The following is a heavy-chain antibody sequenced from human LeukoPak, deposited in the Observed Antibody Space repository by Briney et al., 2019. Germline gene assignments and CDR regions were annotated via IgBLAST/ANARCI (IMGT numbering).Heavy chain of an antibody. CDR1: GFTVSSNY. D-gene: IGHD1-26*01. J-gene: IGHJ3*02. CDR3: ASEAELPDAFDI. V-gene: IGHV3-66*01. CDR2: IYSGGST. Sequence: GGSLRLSCAASGFTVSSNYMSWVRQAPGKGLEWVSVIYSGGSTYYADSVKGRFTISRDNSKNTLYLQMNSLRAEDTAVYYCASEAELPDAFDIWGQGTMVTVSS.